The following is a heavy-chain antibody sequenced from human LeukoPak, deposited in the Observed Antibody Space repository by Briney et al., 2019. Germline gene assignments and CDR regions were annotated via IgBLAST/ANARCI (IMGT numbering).Heavy chain of an antibody. CDR3: ARHPPYGSRNWGSYYFDY. CDR1: GGSISSTVYY. Sequence: PSETLSLTCTVSGGSISSTVYYWGWIRQPPGKGLEWIGSIYYGGTTYHNPSLQSRVTISVDTSKNQFSLKLSSVTAADTAVYYCARHPPYGSRNWGSYYFDYWGQGTLVTVSS. J-gene: IGHJ4*02. V-gene: IGHV4-39*01. D-gene: IGHD3-10*01. CDR2: IYYGGTT.